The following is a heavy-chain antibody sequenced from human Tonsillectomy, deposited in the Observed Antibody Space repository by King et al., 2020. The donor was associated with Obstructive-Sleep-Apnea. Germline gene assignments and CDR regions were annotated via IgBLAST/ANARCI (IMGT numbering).Heavy chain of an antibody. D-gene: IGHD3-22*01. J-gene: IGHJ1*01. V-gene: IGHV3-23*04. Sequence: VQLVESGGGLVQPGGSLRLSCAASGFTFSSYAMSWVRQAPGKGLEWVSAISGSGGSTYYGDSVKGRFTISRDNSKNTLYLQMNSLRAEDTAVYYCAKDGSSGYYIAEYFQHWGQGTLVTVSS. CDR1: GFTFSSYA. CDR2: ISGSGGST. CDR3: AKDGSSGYYIAEYFQH.